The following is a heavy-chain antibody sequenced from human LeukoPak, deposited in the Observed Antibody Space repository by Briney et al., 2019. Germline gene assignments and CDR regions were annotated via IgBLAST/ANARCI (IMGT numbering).Heavy chain of an antibody. CDR2: IYYSGST. CDR1: GGSISSYY. J-gene: IGHJ4*02. V-gene: IGHV4-59*01. Sequence: SETLPLTCTVSGGSISSYYWSWIRQPPGKGLEWIGYIYYSGSTNYNPSLKSRVTISVDTSKNQFSLKLSSVTAADTAVNYCARLRDGYNLSLDYWGQGTLVTVSS. D-gene: IGHD5-24*01. CDR3: ARLRDGYNLSLDY.